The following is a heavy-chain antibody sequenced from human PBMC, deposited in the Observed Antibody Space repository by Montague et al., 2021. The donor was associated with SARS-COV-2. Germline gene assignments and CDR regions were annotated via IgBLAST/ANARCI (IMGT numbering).Heavy chain of an antibody. CDR1: GFTFSTYA. CDR3: ARALGGSYYYGMDV. V-gene: IGHV3-30*04. Sequence: SLRLSWAASGFTFSTYAMHWVRQAPGKGLEWVAVISYDGSNKYYADSVKGRFTISRDNSKSTLYVQMKRLRAEDTAVYYCARALGGSYYYGMDVWGQGTTVTVSS. D-gene: IGHD1-26*01. J-gene: IGHJ6*02. CDR2: ISYDGSNK.